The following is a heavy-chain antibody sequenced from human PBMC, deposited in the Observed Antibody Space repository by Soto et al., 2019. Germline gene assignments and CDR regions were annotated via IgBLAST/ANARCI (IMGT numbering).Heavy chain of an antibody. D-gene: IGHD3-10*01. CDR2: INPSDGST. J-gene: IGHJ4*02. V-gene: IGHV1-46*01. CDR1: GYTFTSYY. Sequence: QVQLVQSGAEVKKPGASVKVSCKASGYTFTSYYMHWVRQAPGQGLEWMGIINPSDGSTTYAQKFQGRATQTRDTSTSTVYMELSSLRSEDRAVYYCARGYGSGNFYALWGQGTLVTVSS. CDR3: ARGYGSGNFYAL.